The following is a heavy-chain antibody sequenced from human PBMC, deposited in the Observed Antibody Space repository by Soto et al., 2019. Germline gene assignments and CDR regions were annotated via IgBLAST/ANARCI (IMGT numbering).Heavy chain of an antibody. CDR2: ISWNSGSI. Sequence: EVQLVESGGGLVQPGRSLRLSCGASGFTFDDYAMHWVRQDPGKGLEWVSGISWNSGSIGYADSVKGRFTISRDNAKNSLYLQMNSLRAEDTALYYCAKPKLGYDFYYYYYYMDVWGKGTTVTVSS. V-gene: IGHV3-9*01. CDR3: AKPKLGYDFYYYYYYMDV. CDR1: GFTFDDYA. D-gene: IGHD3-3*01. J-gene: IGHJ6*03.